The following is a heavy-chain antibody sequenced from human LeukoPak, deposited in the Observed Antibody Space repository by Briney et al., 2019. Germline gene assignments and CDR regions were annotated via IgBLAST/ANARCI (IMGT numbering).Heavy chain of an antibody. J-gene: IGHJ4*02. CDR3: ARGRGRGIYSSSSGDY. CDR1: GYTFTGYY. CDR2: INPNSGGT. Sequence: ASVKVSFKASGYTFTGYYMHWVRQAPGQGLEWMGWINPNSGGTNYAQKFQGRVTMTRDTSISTAYMELSRLRSDDTAVYYCARGRGRGIYSSSSGDYWGQGTLVTVSS. V-gene: IGHV1-2*02. D-gene: IGHD6-13*01.